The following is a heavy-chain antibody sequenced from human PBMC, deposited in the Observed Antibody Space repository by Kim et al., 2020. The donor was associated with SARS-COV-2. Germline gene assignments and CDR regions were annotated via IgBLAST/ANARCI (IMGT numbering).Heavy chain of an antibody. CDR2: IWYDGSNK. D-gene: IGHD3-9*01. CDR1: GFTFSSYG. V-gene: IGHV3-33*01. Sequence: GGSLRLSCAASGFTFSSYGMHWVRQAPGKGLEWVAVIWYDGSNKYYADSVKGRFTISRDNSKNTLYLQMNSLRAEDTAVYYCARERDPDILTGHDYYGMDVWGQGTTVTVSS. J-gene: IGHJ6*02. CDR3: ARERDPDILTGHDYYGMDV.